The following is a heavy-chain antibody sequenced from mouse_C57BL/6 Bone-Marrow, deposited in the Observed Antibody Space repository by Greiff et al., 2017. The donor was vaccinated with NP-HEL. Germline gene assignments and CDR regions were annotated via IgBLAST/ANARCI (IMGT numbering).Heavy chain of an antibody. CDR1: DSEVVPSAY. CDR3: ARDGYYPFAY. V-gene: IGHV15-2*01. D-gene: IGHD2-3*01. J-gene: IGHJ3*01. CDR2: ILPSIGRT. Sequence: QVQLQQSGSELRSPGSSVKLSCKDCDSEVVPSAYMSWVRQKPGNGFEWSGGILPSIGRTSYGEKCEDKATSDADTLYNTAYLELNSLTSEDSAIYYCARDGYYPFAYWGQGTLVTVSA.